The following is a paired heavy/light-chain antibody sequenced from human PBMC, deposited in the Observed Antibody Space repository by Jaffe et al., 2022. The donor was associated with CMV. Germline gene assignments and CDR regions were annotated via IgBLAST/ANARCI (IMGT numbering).Heavy chain of an antibody. D-gene: IGHD5-12*01. CDR1: GYSFTGYY. Sequence: LVQSGAEVKKPGASVKVSCKASGYSFTGYYMHWVRQAPGQGLEWMGSINPGTGSTNYAQNFQGRVTVTRDTSISTVYMEVYRLRSDDTAVYYCARGNSGYDKGWFDPWGQGTLVTISS. J-gene: IGHJ5*02. CDR2: INPGTGST. V-gene: IGHV1-2*02. CDR3: ARGNSGYDKGWFDP.
Light chain of an antibody. CDR3: QQRSNWPLT. CDR2: EAS. V-gene: IGKV3-11*01. Sequence: EIVLTQSPATLSLSPGERATLSCRASQSISTYLAWYQQKPGQPPRLLIYEASYRATGIPARFSGSGSGTDFTLTISSLEAEDFALYYCQQRSNWPLTFGPGTKVEIK. J-gene: IGKJ3*01. CDR1: QSISTY.